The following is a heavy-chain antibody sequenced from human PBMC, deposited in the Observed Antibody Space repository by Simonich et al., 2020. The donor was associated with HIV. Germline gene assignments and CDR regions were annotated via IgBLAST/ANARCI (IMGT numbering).Heavy chain of an antibody. CDR3: ARGPTRGLDY. V-gene: IGHV1-2*02. J-gene: IGHJ4*02. D-gene: IGHD3-10*01. Sequence: QVQLVQSGAEVKKPGASVKVSCKASGYTFTDYNMHWVRQAPGQGLECMGWINPNSRGTIYTQKFQGRVTMTRDTSISTAYMELNSLRSDDTAVYYCARGPTRGLDYWGQGTLLTVSS. CDR1: GYTFTDYN. CDR2: INPNSRGT.